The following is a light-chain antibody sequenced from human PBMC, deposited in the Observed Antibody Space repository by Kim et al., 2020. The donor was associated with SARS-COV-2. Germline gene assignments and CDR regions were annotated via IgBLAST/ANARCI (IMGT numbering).Light chain of an antibody. V-gene: IGKV1-27*01. CDR2: AAS. Sequence: ASLGDRVTIYCRASQGISNYLAWYQQKPGKVPKLLIDAASTLQSGVPSRFSGSGSGTDFTLTISSLQPEDVATYYCQKYNSAPRTFVQGTKVDIK. J-gene: IGKJ1*01. CDR1: QGISNY. CDR3: QKYNSAPRT.